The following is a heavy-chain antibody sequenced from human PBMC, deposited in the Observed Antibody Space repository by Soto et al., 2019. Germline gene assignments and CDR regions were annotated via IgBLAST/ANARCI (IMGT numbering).Heavy chain of an antibody. CDR1: GGPISSGGYS. CDR3: ARGSLSIDADWYFDL. Sequence: QLQLQESGSGLVKPSQTLSLTCAVSGGPISSGGYSWSWIRQPPGKGLEWIGYIYHSGSTYYNPSLKSRVTISVDRSKNQFSLKLSSVTAADTAVYYCARGSLSIDADWYFDLWGRGTLVTVSS. V-gene: IGHV4-30-2*01. CDR2: IYHSGST. J-gene: IGHJ2*01. D-gene: IGHD6-19*01.